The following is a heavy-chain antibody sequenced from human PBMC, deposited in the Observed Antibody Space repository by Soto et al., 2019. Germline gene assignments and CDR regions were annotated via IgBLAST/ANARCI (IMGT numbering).Heavy chain of an antibody. V-gene: IGHV3-23*01. CDR3: AKDVHYDILTVIEYLQH. CDR2: ISGSGVTT. J-gene: IGHJ1*01. Sequence: EVRLLESGGGLVQPGGSLRLSCAASGVTFNTYAMNWVRQAPGKGLEWVSAISGSGVTTYYADSVKGRFTISRDTSKNTLYVQMNSLRTEDTAVYYCAKDVHYDILTVIEYLQHWGQGNLVTVSS. D-gene: IGHD3-9*01. CDR1: GVTFNTYA.